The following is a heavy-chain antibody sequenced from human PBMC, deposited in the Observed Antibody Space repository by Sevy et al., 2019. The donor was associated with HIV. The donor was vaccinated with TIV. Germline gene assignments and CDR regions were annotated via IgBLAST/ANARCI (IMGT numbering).Heavy chain of an antibody. V-gene: IGHV1-8*01. CDR3: ARWWGTSYYYYYAMDV. CDR2: MSAKMGNT. D-gene: IGHD2-8*02. CDR1: GYTFTSYD. Sequence: ASVKVSCKTSGYTFTSYDIHWVRQATGQGLEWMGWMSAKMGNTGYAQKFQGRVTMTRDTSISTAYMELSSLRSEDTAVYYCARWWGTSYYYYYAMDVWGQGTTVTVSS. J-gene: IGHJ6*02.